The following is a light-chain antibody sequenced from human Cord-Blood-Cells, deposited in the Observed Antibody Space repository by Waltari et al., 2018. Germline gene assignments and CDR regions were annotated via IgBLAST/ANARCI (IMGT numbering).Light chain of an antibody. CDR1: SSDVGSYNL. J-gene: IGLJ3*02. V-gene: IGLV2-23*01. CDR3: CSYAGSSTWV. Sequence: QSALTQPASVSGSPGQSITISCTGTSSDVGSYNLVSWYQQHPGKAPKLMIYEGSKRPSGFFNRFAGSKSGNTASLTSAGLQAEDEADYYCCSYAGSSTWVFGGGTKLTVL. CDR2: EGS.